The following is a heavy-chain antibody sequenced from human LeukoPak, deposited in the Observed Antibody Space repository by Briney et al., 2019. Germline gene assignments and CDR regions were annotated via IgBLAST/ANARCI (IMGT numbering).Heavy chain of an antibody. CDR1: GFTFSSYA. J-gene: IGHJ3*02. CDR3: ARGGRLRLGDPGAFDI. D-gene: IGHD3-16*01. Sequence: PGGSLRLSCAASGFTFSSYAMHRVRQAPGKGLEWVAVISYDGSNKYYADSVKGRFTISRDNSKNTLYLQMNSLRAEDTAVYYCARGGRLRLGDPGAFDIWGQGTMVTVSS. V-gene: IGHV3-30*14. CDR2: ISYDGSNK.